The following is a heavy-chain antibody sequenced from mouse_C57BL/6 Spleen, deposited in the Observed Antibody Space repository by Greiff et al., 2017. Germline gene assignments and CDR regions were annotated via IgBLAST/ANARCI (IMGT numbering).Heavy chain of an antibody. V-gene: IGHV1-59*01. CDR3: ASQLLRSPFAY. CDR1: GYTFTSYW. D-gene: IGHD1-1*01. J-gene: IGHJ3*01. CDR2: IDPSDSYT. Sequence: QVQLQQPGAELVRPGTSVKLSCKASGYTFTSYWMHWVKQRPGQGLEWIGVIDPSDSYTNYNQKFKGKATLTVDTSSSTAYMQLSSLTSEDSAVYCCASQLLRSPFAYWGQGTLVTVSA.